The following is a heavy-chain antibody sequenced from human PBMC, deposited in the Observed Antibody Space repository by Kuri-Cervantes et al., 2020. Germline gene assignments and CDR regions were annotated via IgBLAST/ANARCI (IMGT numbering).Heavy chain of an antibody. J-gene: IGHJ6*03. CDR1: GFTFSDYY. V-gene: IGHV3-11*01. CDR2: ISDSGSTI. CDR3: AKVAVAGKGYYYYMDV. Sequence: GGSLRLSCAASGFTFSDYYMTWIRQSPGKGLEWVSYISDSGSTIYYADSVKGRFTISRDNAKNSLYLQMNSLRAEDTALYYCAKVAVAGKGYYYYMDVWGKGTTVTVSS. D-gene: IGHD6-19*01.